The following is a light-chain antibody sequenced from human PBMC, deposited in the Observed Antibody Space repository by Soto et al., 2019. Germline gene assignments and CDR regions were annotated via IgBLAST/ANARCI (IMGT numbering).Light chain of an antibody. V-gene: IGKV3-20*01. J-gene: IGKJ2*01. Sequence: EVVLTQSPCTLSLSPGERATLSCRASQSINNNYLAWYQQRPGQAPRLLIYGSSDRATGIPDRFSGSGSGTDFTLTISRLEPEDFAVYFCHQYGSSPPYTFGQGTKLEI. CDR1: QSINNNY. CDR2: GSS. CDR3: HQYGSSPPYT.